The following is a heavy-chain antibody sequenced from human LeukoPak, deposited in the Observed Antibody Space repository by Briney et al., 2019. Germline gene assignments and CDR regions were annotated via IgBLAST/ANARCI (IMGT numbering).Heavy chain of an antibody. CDR1: GFTFSSYA. V-gene: IGHV3-23*01. CDR3: AKPGGSGSYYKFWFDP. D-gene: IGHD3-10*01. CDR2: ISGSGGST. Sequence: GGSLRLSCAASGFTFSSYAMSWVRQAPGKGLEWVSAISGSGGSTYYADSVKGRFTISRDNSKNTLYLQMNSLRAEDTAVYYCAKPGGSGSYYKFWFDPWGQGTLVTVSS. J-gene: IGHJ5*02.